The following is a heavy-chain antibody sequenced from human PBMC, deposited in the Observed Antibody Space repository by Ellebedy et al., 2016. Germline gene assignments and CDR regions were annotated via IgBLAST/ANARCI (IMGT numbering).Heavy chain of an antibody. CDR1: GFSFNNYG. D-gene: IGHD2-15*01. V-gene: IGHV3-30*18. Sequence: GESLKISXAASGFSFNNYGMHWVRQAPGKGLEWVAVISYDGSNKYYADSVKGRFTISRDNSKNTLYLQMNSLRAEDTAVYYCAKDRGELFCSGGSCYIDYWGQGTLVTVSS. CDR3: AKDRGELFCSGGSCYIDY. CDR2: ISYDGSNK. J-gene: IGHJ4*02.